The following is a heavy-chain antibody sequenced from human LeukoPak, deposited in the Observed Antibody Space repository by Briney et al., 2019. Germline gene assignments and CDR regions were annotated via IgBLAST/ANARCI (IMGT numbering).Heavy chain of an antibody. V-gene: IGHV3-33*05. D-gene: IGHD3-10*01. CDR2: ISFDERNK. CDR1: GFTFSSYG. J-gene: IGHJ6*02. Sequence: GGSLRLSCAASGFTFSSYGMHWVRQAPGKGLEWVAVISFDERNKYYADSVKGRFTISRDNAQNSLYLQMDSLRAEDTPVYVCARDLQFYGVPYGVDVWGQGTTVTVSS. CDR3: ARDLQFYGVPYGVDV.